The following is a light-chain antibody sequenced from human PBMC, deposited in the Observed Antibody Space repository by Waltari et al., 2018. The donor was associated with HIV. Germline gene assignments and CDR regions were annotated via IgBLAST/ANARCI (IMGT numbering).Light chain of an antibody. J-gene: IGLJ2*01. CDR1: TSDIGDYDY. Sequence: QSALTQPASVSGSLGQSITVSCPGTTSDIGDYDYVSWYHQLPDKAPTLIIYEVSTRPSGVSHRFSGSKSGNTASLTISGLQSDDESTYFCSSYTAANTILFGGGTKLTVL. CDR2: EVS. CDR3: SSYTAANTIL. V-gene: IGLV2-14*01.